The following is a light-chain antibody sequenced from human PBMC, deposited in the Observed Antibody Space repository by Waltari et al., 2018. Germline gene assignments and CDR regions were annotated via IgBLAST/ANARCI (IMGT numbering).Light chain of an antibody. V-gene: IGKV1-8*01. CDR1: QGVSSY. Sequence: ANRMTQSPSSLSASTGARVTITRRASQGVSSYLAWYQQKPGKAPNLLIYAASTLQSGVPSRFSGSGSGTDFSLIISCLQSEDFATYYCQQYYSYPWTFGQGTKVEI. CDR2: AAS. CDR3: QQYYSYPWT. J-gene: IGKJ1*01.